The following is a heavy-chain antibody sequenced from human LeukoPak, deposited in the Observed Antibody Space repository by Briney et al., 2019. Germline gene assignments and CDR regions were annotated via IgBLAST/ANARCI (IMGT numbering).Heavy chain of an antibody. CDR2: INHSGST. V-gene: IGHV4-34*01. Sequence: SETLSLTCAVYGGSFSGYYWRWIRQPPGKGLEWIGEINHSGSTNYNPSLKSRVTISVDTSKNQFSLKLSSVTAADTAVYYCATTIGGSGPSAYYYYYGMDVWGQGTTVTVSS. J-gene: IGHJ6*02. CDR3: ATTIGGSGPSAYYYYYGMDV. CDR1: GGSFSGYY. D-gene: IGHD3-16*01.